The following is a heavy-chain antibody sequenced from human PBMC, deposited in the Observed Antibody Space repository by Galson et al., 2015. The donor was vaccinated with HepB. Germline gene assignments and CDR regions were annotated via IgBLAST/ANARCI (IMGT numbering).Heavy chain of an antibody. CDR3: ARQREAFRAGVNWFDP. V-gene: IGHV5-51*01. CDR1: GYSFTSYW. J-gene: IGHJ5*02. D-gene: IGHD1-26*01. Sequence: QSGAEVKKPGESLKISCTGSGYSFTSYWIGWVRQMPGKGLEWMGIIYPGDSDTRYSPSFQGQVTISADKSISTAYLQWSSLKASDTAMYYCARQREAFRAGVNWFDPWGQGTLVTISS. CDR2: IYPGDSDT.